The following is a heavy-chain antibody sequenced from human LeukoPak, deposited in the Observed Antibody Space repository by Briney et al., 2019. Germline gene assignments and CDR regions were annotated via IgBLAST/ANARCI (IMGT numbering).Heavy chain of an antibody. CDR2: ISSDGIST. CDR1: GFTFSSYW. D-gene: IGHD2-15*01. V-gene: IGHV3-74*01. CDR3: AKQLGYCSDGSCYFPY. J-gene: IGHJ4*02. Sequence: PGGSLRLSCAASGFTFSSYWMHWVRQAPGKGLVWVSRISSDGISTNYADSVKGRFTIARDNAKNTLYLQMNILGAEDTAVYYCAKQLGYCSDGSCYFPYWGQGTLVTVSS.